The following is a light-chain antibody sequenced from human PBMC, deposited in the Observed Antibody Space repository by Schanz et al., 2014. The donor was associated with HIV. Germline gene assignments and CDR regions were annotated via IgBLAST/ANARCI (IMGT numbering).Light chain of an antibody. CDR3: CSYAGAYTSLYV. Sequence: QSALTQPASVSGSLGQSITISCTGTNNDVGGYNYVSWYQQHPGQAPKLLIYDVTYRPSGISNRFSGSKSGNTASLTISGLQAEDEADYYCCSYAGAYTSLYVFGTGTKLTVL. V-gene: IGLV2-14*03. CDR1: NNDVGGYNY. CDR2: DVT. J-gene: IGLJ1*01.